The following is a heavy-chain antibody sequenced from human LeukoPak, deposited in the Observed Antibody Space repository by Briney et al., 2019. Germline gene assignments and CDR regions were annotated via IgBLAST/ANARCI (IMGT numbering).Heavy chain of an antibody. CDR2: ISAYNGNT. D-gene: IGHD5-18*01. Sequence: ASVKVSCKASGYTFTSYGISWVRQAPGQGLEWMGWISAYNGNTNYAQKLQGRVTMTTDTSTSTAYMELRSLRSDDTAVYYCARENQLWLGGGEYYFDYWGQGTLVTVSS. CDR1: GYTFTSYG. J-gene: IGHJ4*02. V-gene: IGHV1-18*01. CDR3: ARENQLWLGGGEYYFDY.